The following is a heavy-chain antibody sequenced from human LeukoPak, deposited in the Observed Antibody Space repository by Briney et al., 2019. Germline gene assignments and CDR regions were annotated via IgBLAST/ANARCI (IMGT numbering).Heavy chain of an antibody. Sequence: GGSLRLSCAASGFTVSSNYMSWVRQAPGKGLEWVSVIYSGGSTYYADSVKGRFTISRDNSKNTLYLQMNSLRAEDTAVYYCARVPAHFPDSGNWFDPWGQGTLVTVSS. D-gene: IGHD1-26*01. CDR2: IYSGGST. CDR1: GFTVSSNY. CDR3: ARVPAHFPDSGNWFDP. V-gene: IGHV3-53*01. J-gene: IGHJ5*02.